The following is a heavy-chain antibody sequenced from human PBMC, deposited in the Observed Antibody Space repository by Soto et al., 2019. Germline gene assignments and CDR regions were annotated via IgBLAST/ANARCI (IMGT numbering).Heavy chain of an antibody. D-gene: IGHD3-22*01. V-gene: IGHV4-34*01. CDR3: ARVHYYDSRGDY. J-gene: IGHJ4*02. CDR2: INHSGST. Sequence: SQTLSLTCAVYGGSFSGYYWSWIRQPPGKGLEWIGEINHSGSTNYNPSLKSRVTISVDTSKNQFSLKLSSVTAADTAVYYCARVHYYDSRGDYWGQGTLVTVSS. CDR1: GGSFSGYY.